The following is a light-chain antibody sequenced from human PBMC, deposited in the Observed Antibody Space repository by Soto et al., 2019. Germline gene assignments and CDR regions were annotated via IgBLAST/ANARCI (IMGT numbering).Light chain of an antibody. CDR3: QQYNSYYT. V-gene: IGKV1-5*01. CDR2: YAS. CDR1: QSISSW. Sequence: DIQMTQSPSTLSASVGDRVTITCRASQSISSWLAWYQQKPGKAPKLLIYYASSLESGVPSRFRGSGSGTQFKLTISRLQPVDFANYSIQQYNSYYTFGQGTKLEIK. J-gene: IGKJ2*01.